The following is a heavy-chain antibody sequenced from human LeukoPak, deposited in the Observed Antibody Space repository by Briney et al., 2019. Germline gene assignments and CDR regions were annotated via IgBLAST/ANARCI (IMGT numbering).Heavy chain of an antibody. Sequence: PSETLSLTCTVSGGSISSYCWSWIRQPPGKGLEWIGYIYYSGSTNYNPSLKSRVTISVDTSKNQFSLKLSSVTAADTAVYYCARRQWLAPFDYWGQGTLVTVSS. V-gene: IGHV4-59*12. CDR3: ARRQWLAPFDY. CDR2: IYYSGST. CDR1: GGSISSYC. D-gene: IGHD6-19*01. J-gene: IGHJ4*02.